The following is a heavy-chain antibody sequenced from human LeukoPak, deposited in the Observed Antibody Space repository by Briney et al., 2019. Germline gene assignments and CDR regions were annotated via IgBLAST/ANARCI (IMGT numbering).Heavy chain of an antibody. Sequence: ASVKVSCKASGYTFTTYDINWVRQATGQGLEWMGWMNPNSVNTAYAQKFQGRVTMTRNTSISTACMELSSLRSEDTAVYYCARKRDGGNPLGYWGQGTLVTVSS. CDR1: GYTFTTYD. CDR2: MNPNSVNT. D-gene: IGHD4-23*01. CDR3: ARKRDGGNPLGY. J-gene: IGHJ4*02. V-gene: IGHV1-8*01.